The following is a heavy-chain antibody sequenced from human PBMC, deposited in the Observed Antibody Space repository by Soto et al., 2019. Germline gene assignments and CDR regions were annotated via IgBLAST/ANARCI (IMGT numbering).Heavy chain of an antibody. Sequence: SETLSLTCTVSAGSISSGGYFCTWIRQPPGKGLEWIGNIYYNGSTYSNPSLKSRLTLSIDTSKNQFSLKLRSVTAADTAVYYCARDAPRGAHYYGMGVWGQGTTVTVSS. CDR3: ARDAPRGAHYYGMGV. V-gene: IGHV4-31*03. CDR1: AGSISSGGYF. CDR2: IYYNGST. J-gene: IGHJ6*02.